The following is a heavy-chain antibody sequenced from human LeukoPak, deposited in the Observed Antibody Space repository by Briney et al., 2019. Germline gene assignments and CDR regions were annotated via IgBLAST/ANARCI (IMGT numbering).Heavy chain of an antibody. D-gene: IGHD4-17*01. J-gene: IGHJ3*02. V-gene: IGHV4-39*07. CDR1: GGSISSSSYY. Sequence: YPSETLSLTCTVSGGSISSSSYYWGWIRQPPGKGLEWIGSIYYSGSTYYNPSLKSRVTISVDTSKNQFSLKLSSVTAADTAVYYCARDHGDSPRPGAFDIWGQGTMVTVSS. CDR3: ARDHGDSPRPGAFDI. CDR2: IYYSGST.